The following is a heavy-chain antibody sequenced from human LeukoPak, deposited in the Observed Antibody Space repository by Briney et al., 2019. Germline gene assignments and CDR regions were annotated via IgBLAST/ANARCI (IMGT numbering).Heavy chain of an antibody. D-gene: IGHD1/OR15-1a*01. CDR2: IYYSGST. CDR3: ARALVAEENNNWFDP. Sequence: SETLSLACTVSGGSISSSSYYWSWIRQPPGKGLEWIGYIYYSGSTNYNPSLKSRVTISVDTSKNQFSLKLSSVTAADTAVYYCARALVAEENNNWFDPWGQGTLVTVSS. J-gene: IGHJ5*02. V-gene: IGHV4-61*01. CDR1: GGSISSSSYY.